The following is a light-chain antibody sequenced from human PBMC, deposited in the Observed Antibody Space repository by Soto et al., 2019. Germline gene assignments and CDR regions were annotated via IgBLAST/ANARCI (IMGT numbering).Light chain of an antibody. J-gene: IGKJ5*01. V-gene: IGKV3-20*01. CDR1: QCVRSTY. Sequence: EIVLTQSPGTLSLSPGDTATLSCRASQCVRSTYLAWYQQKPGQAPRLLIHGASSRATGIPDRFSGSGSGTDFTLTISRLEPEDFAVYYCQQYGSSLSITFGQGTRLEIK. CDR3: QQYGSSLSIT. CDR2: GAS.